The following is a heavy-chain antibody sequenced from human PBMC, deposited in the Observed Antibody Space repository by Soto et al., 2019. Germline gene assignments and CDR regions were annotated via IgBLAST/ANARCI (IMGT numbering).Heavy chain of an antibody. CDR2: IYYIGST. Sequence: QVQLQESGPGLVKPSQTLSLTCTVSGGSISSGGYYWSWIRQHPGKGLEWIGYIYYIGSTYYTPSLKRPISISVYTSKNQFSLKLSSVVAAYTPLYYCSRPYMLPGIMAAFDIWGQGTMVTVSS. CDR1: GGSISSGGYY. J-gene: IGHJ3*02. V-gene: IGHV4-31*01. CDR3: SRPYMLPGIMAAFDI. D-gene: IGHD3-16*01.